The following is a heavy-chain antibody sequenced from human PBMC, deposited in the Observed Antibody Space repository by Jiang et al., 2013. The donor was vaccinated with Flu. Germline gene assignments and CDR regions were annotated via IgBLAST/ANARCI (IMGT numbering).Heavy chain of an antibody. Sequence: LLKPSETLSLTCTVSGYSISSGYYWGWIRQPPGKGLEWIGSIYHSGSTYYNPSLKSRVTISVDTSKNQFSLKLSSVTAADTAVYYCARDDDYVWGSYRGYYGMDVWGQGTTVTVSS. CDR3: ARDDDYVWGSYRGYYGMDV. CDR2: IYHSGST. V-gene: IGHV4-38-2*02. D-gene: IGHD3-16*02. CDR1: GYSISSGYY. J-gene: IGHJ6*02.